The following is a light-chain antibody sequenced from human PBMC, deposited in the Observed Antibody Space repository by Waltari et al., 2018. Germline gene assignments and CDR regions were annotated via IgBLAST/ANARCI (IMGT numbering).Light chain of an antibody. CDR2: KAS. CDR1: QNIDTW. Sequence: DIQMTQSPSTLSASVGDSVTITCRASQNIDTWLAWYQQTPGKAPKLLISKASNLESGVPSRFSGSGSGTDFTLTISSLQPDDFATYYCQQYNTYSIAFGGGTKVEI. CDR3: QQYNTYSIA. J-gene: IGKJ4*01. V-gene: IGKV1-5*03.